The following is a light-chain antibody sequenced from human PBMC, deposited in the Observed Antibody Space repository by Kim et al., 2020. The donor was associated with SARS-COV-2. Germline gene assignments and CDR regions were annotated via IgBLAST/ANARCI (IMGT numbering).Light chain of an antibody. CDR3: QKYNNAPWT. J-gene: IGKJ1*01. V-gene: IGKV1-27*01. Sequence: ASVGDRVTMQCRASQGIGNSLAWYQQKPGTVPKVLIYYASTLQAGVPSRFSGSGSGTEFTLTIGSLQTEDVASYYCQKYNNAPWTFGPGTKVDIK. CDR1: QGIGNS. CDR2: YAS.